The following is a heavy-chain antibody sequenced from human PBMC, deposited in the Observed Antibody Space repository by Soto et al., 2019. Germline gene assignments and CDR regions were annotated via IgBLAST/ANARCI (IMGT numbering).Heavy chain of an antibody. J-gene: IGHJ4*02. Sequence: VESGGGVVQPGKSLRLSCAAAGFIFRSYGVHWVRQAPGKGLEWVAVISHDGSNAYYADAVNGRFTISRDNAKNTVYLQMNSLRAEDTAVYYCAKQGIEVAGTDYFDYWGQGALVTVAS. CDR2: ISHDGSNA. CDR3: AKQGIEVAGTDYFDY. V-gene: IGHV3-30*18. CDR1: GFIFRSYG. D-gene: IGHD6-19*01.